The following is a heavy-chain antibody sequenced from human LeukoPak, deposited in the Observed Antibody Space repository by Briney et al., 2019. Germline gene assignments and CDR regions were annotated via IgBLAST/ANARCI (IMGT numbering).Heavy chain of an antibody. J-gene: IGHJ6*03. CDR1: GGSISSYY. CDR2: IYYSGST. V-gene: IGHV4-59*01. Sequence: SETLSLTCTVSGGSISSYYWSWIRQPPGKGLQWIGYIYYSGSTNYNPSLKSRVTISVDTSKNQFSLKLSSVTAADTAVYYCARDLEIAAAGPYYYYMDVWGKGTTVTVSS. CDR3: ARDLEIAAAGPYYYYMDV. D-gene: IGHD6-13*01.